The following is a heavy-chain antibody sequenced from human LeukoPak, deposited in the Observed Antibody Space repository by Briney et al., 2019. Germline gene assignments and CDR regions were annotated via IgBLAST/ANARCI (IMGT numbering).Heavy chain of an antibody. Sequence: SGGSLRLSCAASGFTLSSYGMHWVRQAPGKGLEWVAFIQYDVSSEYYADSVKGRFTVSRDNSKNTLYLQMNSLRAEDTAVYYCTRDLMDYDVSTGLHHYYMDVWGQGTTVTVSS. CDR1: GFTLSSYG. D-gene: IGHD3-9*01. CDR3: TRDLMDYDVSTGLHHYYMDV. V-gene: IGHV3-30*02. J-gene: IGHJ6*02. CDR2: IQYDVSSE.